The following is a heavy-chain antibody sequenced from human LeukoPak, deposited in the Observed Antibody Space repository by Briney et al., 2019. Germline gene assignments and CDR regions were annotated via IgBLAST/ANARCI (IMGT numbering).Heavy chain of an antibody. V-gene: IGHV4-38-2*02. J-gene: IGHJ5*02. CDR2: VFHRGTT. Sequence: SETLSLTCTVSGYSINSAFYWGWIRVPPGKGLEWIGSVFHRGTTYYNSSLKSRANISIDTSKNQFSLKLNSLTAEDTAMYYCVRDGYYGSGSPGWFGPWGPGTLVIVSS. CDR1: GYSINSAFY. D-gene: IGHD3-10*01. CDR3: VRDGYYGSGSPGWFGP.